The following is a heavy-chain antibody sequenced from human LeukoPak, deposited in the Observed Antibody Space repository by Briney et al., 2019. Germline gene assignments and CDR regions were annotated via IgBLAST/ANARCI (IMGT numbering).Heavy chain of an antibody. CDR3: TRGSGNNWFDP. V-gene: IGHV3-73*01. CDR2: IRSKANSYAT. J-gene: IGHJ5*02. D-gene: IGHD6-25*01. CDR1: GFTFSGSA. Sequence: GGSLRLSCAASGFTFSGSAMHWVRQASGKGLEWVGRIRSKANSYATAYAASVKGRFTISRDDSKNTAYLQMNSLKTEDTGVYYCTRGSGNNWFDPWGQGTLVTVSS.